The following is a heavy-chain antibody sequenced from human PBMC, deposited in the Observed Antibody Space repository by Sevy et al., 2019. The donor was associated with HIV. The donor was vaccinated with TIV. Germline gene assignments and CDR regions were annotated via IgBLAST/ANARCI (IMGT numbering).Heavy chain of an antibody. V-gene: IGHV1-46*01. D-gene: IGHD2-8*01. J-gene: IGHJ4*02. CDR3: AREKWCKFFDY. Sequence: ASVKVSCKASGYTITTYYMHWVRQAPGQGLEWMGIINPSGGDTDYAQKFQGRVTLTRDTSTSTVYMELSSLKSEDTAVYYCAREKWCKFFDYWGQGTLVTVSS. CDR2: INPSGGDT. CDR1: GYTITTYY.